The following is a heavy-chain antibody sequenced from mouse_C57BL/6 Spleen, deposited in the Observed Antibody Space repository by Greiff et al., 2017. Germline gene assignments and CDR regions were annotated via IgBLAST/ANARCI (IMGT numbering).Heavy chain of an antibody. CDR3: ASARYGSSYTCFAY. Sequence: VQLQQPGAELVMPGASVKLSCKASGYTFTSYWMHWVKQRPGQGLEWIGEIDPSDSYTNYNQKFKGKSTLTVDKSSSTAYLQLSSLTSEASAVYYSASARYGSSYTCFAYWGQGTTLTVSS. V-gene: IGHV1-69*01. CDR1: GYTFTSYW. J-gene: IGHJ2*01. CDR2: IDPSDSYT. D-gene: IGHD1-1*01.